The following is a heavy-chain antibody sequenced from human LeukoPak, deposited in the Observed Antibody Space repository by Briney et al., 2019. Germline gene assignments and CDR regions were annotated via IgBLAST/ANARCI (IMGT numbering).Heavy chain of an antibody. CDR3: AKTVYYGSGSYYRGTFDY. CDR2: ISSSGSTI. Sequence: GGSLRLSCAASGFTFSDYYMSWIRQAPGKGLEWVSYISSSGSTIYYADSVKGRFTISRDNAKNSLYLQMNSLRAEDTAIYYCAKTVYYGSGSYYRGTFDYWGQGTLVTVSS. D-gene: IGHD3-10*01. V-gene: IGHV3-11*01. CDR1: GFTFSDYY. J-gene: IGHJ4*02.